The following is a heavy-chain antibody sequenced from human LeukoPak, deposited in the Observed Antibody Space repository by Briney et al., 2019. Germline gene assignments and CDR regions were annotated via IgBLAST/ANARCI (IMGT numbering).Heavy chain of an antibody. CDR2: IYYSGST. D-gene: IGHD3-22*01. CDR1: GGSISSYY. V-gene: IGHV4-59*01. Sequence: PSETLSLTCTVSGGSISSYYWSWIRQPPGKGLEWIGYIYYSGSTNYNPSLKSRVTISVDTSKNQFSLKLSSVTAAGTAVYYCAREDGYDSSGYYSLSAFNIWGQGTMVTVSS. J-gene: IGHJ3*02. CDR3: AREDGYDSSGYYSLSAFNI.